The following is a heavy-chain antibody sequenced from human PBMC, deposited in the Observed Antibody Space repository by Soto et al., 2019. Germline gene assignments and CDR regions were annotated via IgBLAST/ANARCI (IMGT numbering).Heavy chain of an antibody. J-gene: IGHJ4*02. CDR3: ARDSYSGSYYVTFDY. V-gene: IGHV1-3*01. D-gene: IGHD1-26*01. Sequence: GASVKVSCKASGYTFTSYAMHWVRQAPGQRLEWMGWINAGNGNTKYSQKFQGRVTITRDTSASTAYMELSSLRSEDTAVYYCARDSYSGSYYVTFDYWGQGTLVTVSS. CDR2: INAGNGNT. CDR1: GYTFTSYA.